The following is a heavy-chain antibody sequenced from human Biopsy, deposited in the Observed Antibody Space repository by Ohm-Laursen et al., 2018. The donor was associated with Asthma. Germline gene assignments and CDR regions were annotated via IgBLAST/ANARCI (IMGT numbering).Heavy chain of an antibody. CDR3: ARHWNWGSFFDF. J-gene: IGHJ4*02. Sequence: SETLSLTCIVSGGSLSNSSYDWGWIRQPPGKGLEWIGSISYTGSTSYNASLKSRVTISVDTSKNQFSLNLNSVTAADTALYYCARHWNWGSFFDFWGQGSLVTVSS. CDR2: ISYTGST. V-gene: IGHV4-39*01. CDR1: GGSLSNSSYD. D-gene: IGHD7-27*01.